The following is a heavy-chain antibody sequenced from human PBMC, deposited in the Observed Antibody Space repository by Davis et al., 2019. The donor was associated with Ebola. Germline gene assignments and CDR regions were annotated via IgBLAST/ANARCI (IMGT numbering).Heavy chain of an antibody. J-gene: IGHJ3*02. Sequence: SVKVSCKASGFTFTSSAMQWVRQARGQRLEWIGWIVVGSGNTNYAQKFQERVTITRDMSTSTAYMELSSLRSEDTAVYYCAVDKTMTHAFDIWGQGTMVTVSS. V-gene: IGHV1-58*02. D-gene: IGHD3-22*01. CDR2: IVVGSGNT. CDR1: GFTFTSSA. CDR3: AVDKTMTHAFDI.